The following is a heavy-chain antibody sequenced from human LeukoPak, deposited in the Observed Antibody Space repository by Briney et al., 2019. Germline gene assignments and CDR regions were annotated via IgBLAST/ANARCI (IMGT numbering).Heavy chain of an antibody. CDR1: GYTFTSYY. V-gene: IGHV1-46*01. CDR3: ARLGTTQWLGGSIDY. CDR2: INPSGGST. Sequence: GASVKVSCKASGYTFTSYYMHWVRQAPGQGLEWMGIINPSGGSTSYAQKFQGRVTMTTDTSTSTAYMELRSLRSDDTAVYYCARLGTTQWLGGSIDYWGQGTLVTVSS. D-gene: IGHD6-19*01. J-gene: IGHJ4*02.